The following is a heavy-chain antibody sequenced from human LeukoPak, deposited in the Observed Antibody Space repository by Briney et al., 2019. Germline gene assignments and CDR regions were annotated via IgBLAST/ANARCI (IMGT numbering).Heavy chain of an antibody. D-gene: IGHD1-1*01. V-gene: IGHV4-59*01. CDR2: IYYSGST. Sequence: SETLSLTCTVSGGSISSYYWSWIRQPPGKGLEWIGYIYYSGSTNYNPSLKSRVTISVDTSKNQFSLKLSSVTAADTAVYYCASWNKGTTGTTGYFDYWGQGTLVTVSS. CDR3: ASWNKGTTGTTGYFDY. J-gene: IGHJ4*02. CDR1: GGSISSYY.